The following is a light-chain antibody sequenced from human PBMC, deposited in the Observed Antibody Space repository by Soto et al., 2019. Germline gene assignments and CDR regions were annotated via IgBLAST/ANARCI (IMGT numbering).Light chain of an antibody. J-gene: IGLJ1*01. V-gene: IGLV2-14*01. Sequence: QSALTQPASVSGSPGQSITISCTGTTSGLAGYNYVSWYQQYPGKAPKLMIYEVINRSSGVSNRFSGSKSANSASLTISGLQAEGEADYYCSSYTTTDTYVFGTGTKV. CDR1: TSGLAGYNY. CDR2: EVI. CDR3: SSYTTTDTYV.